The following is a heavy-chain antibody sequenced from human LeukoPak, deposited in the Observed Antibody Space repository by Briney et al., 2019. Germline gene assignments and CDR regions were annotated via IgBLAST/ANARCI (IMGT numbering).Heavy chain of an antibody. CDR3: AKDGGWGIAAAGIARYWYFDL. D-gene: IGHD6-13*01. CDR1: GFTFSSYG. J-gene: IGHJ2*01. V-gene: IGHV3-30*18. CDR2: ISYDGSNK. Sequence: GGSLRLSCAASGFTFSSYGMHWVRQAPGKGLEWVAVISYDGSNKYYADSVKGRFTISRDNSKNTLYLQMNSLRAEDTAVCYCAKDGGWGIAAAGIARYWYFDLWGRGTLVTVSS.